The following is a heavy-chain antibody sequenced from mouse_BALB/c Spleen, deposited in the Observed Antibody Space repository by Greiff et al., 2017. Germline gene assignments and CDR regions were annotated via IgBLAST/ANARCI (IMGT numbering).Heavy chain of an antibody. CDR1: GYSITSDYA. CDR2: ISYSGST. V-gene: IGHV3-2*02. Sequence: EVKLQESGPGLVKPSQSLSLTCTVTGYSITSDYAWNWIRQFPGNKLEWMGYISYSGSTSYNPSLKSRISITRDTSKNQFFLQLNSVTTEDTATYYCAREGGLYAMDYWGQGTSVTVSS. D-gene: IGHD3-3*01. J-gene: IGHJ4*01. CDR3: AREGGLYAMDY.